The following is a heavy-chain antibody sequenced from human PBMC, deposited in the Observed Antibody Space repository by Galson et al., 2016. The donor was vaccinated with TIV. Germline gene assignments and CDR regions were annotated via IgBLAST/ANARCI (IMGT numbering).Heavy chain of an antibody. CDR2: ITSSSNFI. Sequence: SLRLSCAASGFTLSDYGMNWVRQSPGKGLEWVSAITSSSNFIYYADSVKGRFSIPRDNAKNSVYLQMDSLSVEDTAVYYCARGFYRLGYVGVYWGQGALVTVS. CDR1: GFTLSDYG. V-gene: IGHV3-21*01. CDR3: ARGFYRLGYVGVY. D-gene: IGHD3-16*01. J-gene: IGHJ4*02.